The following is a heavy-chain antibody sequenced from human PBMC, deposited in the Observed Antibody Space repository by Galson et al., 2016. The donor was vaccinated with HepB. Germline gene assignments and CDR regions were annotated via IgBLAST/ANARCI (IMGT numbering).Heavy chain of an antibody. J-gene: IGHJ4*02. CDR3: ARQILTSIRRSPNYFDY. V-gene: IGHV4-39*01. CDR2: VFYSGTT. Sequence: SETLSLTCVVSNGSISSTNSYWGWIRQTPGKGLEWIGSVFYSGTTHHNPSLKSRVTMSADTSKNQFSLKLNSVTVADTAVYYCARQILTSIRRSPNYFDYWGQGTLVTVSS. CDR1: NGSISSTNSY. D-gene: IGHD3-9*01.